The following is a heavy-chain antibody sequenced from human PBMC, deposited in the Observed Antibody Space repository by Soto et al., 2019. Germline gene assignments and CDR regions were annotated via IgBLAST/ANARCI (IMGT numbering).Heavy chain of an antibody. J-gene: IGHJ4*02. CDR1: GGCVRISY. Sequence: LGSALCGGCVRISYLALIRKTPGKGLEWIGYIYYSGSTNYNPSLKSRVTISVDTSKTQVVLTMTNMDPVDTGTYYCARMIFGRSGAYYFDSWGQGILVTVPS. CDR2: IYYSGST. V-gene: IGHV4-59*02. D-gene: IGHD3-3*01. CDR3: ARMIFGRSGAYYFDS.